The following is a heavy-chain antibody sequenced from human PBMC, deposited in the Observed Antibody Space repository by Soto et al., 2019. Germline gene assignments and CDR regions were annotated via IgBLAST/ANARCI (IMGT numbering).Heavy chain of an antibody. Sequence: GSLRPSCAASGXTFSSSAISWVRQAPGRGLEWVSAIIGSGGSTYYSDSVKGLFSISRDNSKNTLYLQMNSLRAEQTALYYCAKDTPSRIAAAGPFDYWGQGTLVTVSS. CDR3: AKDTPSRIAAAGPFDY. V-gene: IGHV3-23*01. CDR2: IIGSGGST. D-gene: IGHD6-13*01. CDR1: GXTFSSSA. J-gene: IGHJ4*02.